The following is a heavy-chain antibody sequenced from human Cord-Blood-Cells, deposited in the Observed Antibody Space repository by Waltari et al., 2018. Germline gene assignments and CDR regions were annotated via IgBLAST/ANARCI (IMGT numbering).Heavy chain of an antibody. Sequence: EVQLVESGGGLVQPGGSLRLSCAASGFTFSSYWMSWVGQAPGKGLEWVANIKQDGSEKYYVDSGKGRFTISRDNAKNSLYLQMNSLRAEDTAVYYCARDRAGGPTDAFDIWGQGTMVTVSS. CDR3: ARDRAGGPTDAFDI. J-gene: IGHJ3*02. V-gene: IGHV3-7*01. CDR2: IKQDGSEK. CDR1: GFTFSSYW. D-gene: IGHD2-15*01.